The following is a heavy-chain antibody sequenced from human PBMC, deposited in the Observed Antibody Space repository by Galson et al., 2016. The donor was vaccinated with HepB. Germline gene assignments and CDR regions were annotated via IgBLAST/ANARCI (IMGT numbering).Heavy chain of an antibody. J-gene: IGHJ4*02. D-gene: IGHD2-2*01. CDR3: ARDGGGSGTSDFDY. CDR1: GGTFSTYA. Sequence: SVKVSCKAPGGTFSTYAFNWVRQAPGQGLEWMGGIIPILGTPNYAQNFQGRVTITVDESTSTAYMELSSLRAEDTAVYYCARDGGGSGTSDFDYWGQGTLVTVSS. CDR2: IIPILGTP. V-gene: IGHV1-69*13.